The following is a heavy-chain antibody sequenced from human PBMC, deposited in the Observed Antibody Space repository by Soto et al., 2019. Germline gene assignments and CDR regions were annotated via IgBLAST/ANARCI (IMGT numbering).Heavy chain of an antibody. V-gene: IGHV3-48*01. CDR2: ISSSSSTI. CDR1: GFTFSSYS. J-gene: IGHJ3*02. CDR3: ARMAMIYYDIDAFDS. Sequence: GGALRLSCAASGFTFSSYSMKWVRQAPGKGLEWVSYISSSSSTIYYADSVKGRFTISRDNAKNSLYLQMNSLRAEDTAVYYCARMAMIYYDIDAFDSWGQGTMVTVSS. D-gene: IGHD3-22*01.